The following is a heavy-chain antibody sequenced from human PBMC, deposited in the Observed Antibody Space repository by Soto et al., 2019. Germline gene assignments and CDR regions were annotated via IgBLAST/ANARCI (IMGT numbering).Heavy chain of an antibody. V-gene: IGHV3-23*01. CDR1: GFTFSSYA. D-gene: IGHD3-22*01. J-gene: IGHJ3*02. CDR2: ISGSGGST. CDR3: AKRHYYDSSGYYYVQSDAFDI. Sequence: EVQLLESGGGLVQPGGSLRLSCAASGFTFSSYAMSWVRQAPGKGLEWVSAISGSGGSTYYADSVKGRFTISRDNSKNTLYVQMNSLRAEDTAVYYCAKRHYYDSSGYYYVQSDAFDIWGQGTMVTVSS.